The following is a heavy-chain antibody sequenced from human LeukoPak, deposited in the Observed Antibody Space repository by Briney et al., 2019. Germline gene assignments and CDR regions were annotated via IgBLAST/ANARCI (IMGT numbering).Heavy chain of an antibody. CDR1: GGSISGYY. V-gene: IGHV4-34*01. CDR2: ISHSGST. Sequence: SETLSLTCTVSGGSISGYYWSWIRQPPGKGLEWIGEISHSGSTNYNPSLKSRVTISVDTSKNQFSLKLSSVTAADTAVYYCARGNGGYWGQGTLVTVSS. CDR3: ARGNGGY. J-gene: IGHJ4*02. D-gene: IGHD3-10*01.